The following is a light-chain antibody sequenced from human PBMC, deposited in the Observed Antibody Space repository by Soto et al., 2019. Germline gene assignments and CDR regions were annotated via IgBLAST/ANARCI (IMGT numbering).Light chain of an antibody. CDR2: QDN. Sequence: NFMLTQPHSVSESPGKTVTISCTRSGGSIATNYVQWYQQRPGSAPTPVIFQDNERPSGVPDRFSGSIDRSSNSASLPISGLRTEDEADYYCHSYDSSAHWVFGGGTKLTVL. J-gene: IGLJ3*02. V-gene: IGLV6-57*04. CDR1: GGSIATNY. CDR3: HSYDSSAHWV.